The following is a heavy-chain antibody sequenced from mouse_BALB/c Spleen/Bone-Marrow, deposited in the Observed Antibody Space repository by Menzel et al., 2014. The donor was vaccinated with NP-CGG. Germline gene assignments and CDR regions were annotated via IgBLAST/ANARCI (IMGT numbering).Heavy chain of an antibody. J-gene: IGHJ1*01. CDR1: GFTFSSFG. V-gene: IGHV5-17*02. CDR3: TRGGNWDDFDV. D-gene: IGHD4-1*01. CDR2: ISSGSTAI. Sequence: EVQGVESGGGLVQPGGSRKLSCAASGFTFSSFGVHWVRQAPEKGLEWVAYISSGSTAIFYADTVKGRFTISRDNPKNTLFLQMTSLRSEDTAMYYCTRGGNWDDFDVWGAGTTVTVSS.